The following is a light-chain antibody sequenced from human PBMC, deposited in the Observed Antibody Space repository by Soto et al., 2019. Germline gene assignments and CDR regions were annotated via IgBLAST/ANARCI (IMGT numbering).Light chain of an antibody. CDR2: DVS. Sequence: QSALTQPRSVSGSPGQSVTIPCTGTSSDVGGYNYVSWYQQHPGEAPKLLIYDVSKRPSGVRDRFSGSKSGTTASLTISGLRADDEANYYCCSYAGTFVVFGGGTKLTVL. V-gene: IGLV2-11*01. CDR1: SSDVGGYNY. J-gene: IGLJ2*01. CDR3: CSYAGTFVV.